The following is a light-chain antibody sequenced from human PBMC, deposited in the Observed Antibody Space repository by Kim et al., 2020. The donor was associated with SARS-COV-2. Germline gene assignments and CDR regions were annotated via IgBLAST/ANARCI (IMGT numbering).Light chain of an antibody. CDR1: QSVSSY. Sequence: PGERATLSCRASQSVSSYLAWYQQKPGQAPRLLIYDASNRATGIPARFSGSGSGTDFTLTISSLEPEDFAVYYCQQRSNWPGTFGQGTKVDIK. CDR2: DAS. CDR3: QQRSNWPGT. V-gene: IGKV3-11*01. J-gene: IGKJ1*01.